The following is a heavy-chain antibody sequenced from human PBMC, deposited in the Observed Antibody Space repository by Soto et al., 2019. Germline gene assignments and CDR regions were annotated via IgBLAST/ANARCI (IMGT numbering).Heavy chain of an antibody. D-gene: IGHD6-13*01. J-gene: IGHJ4*02. CDR1: GGSISSYY. CDR3: ARARRSSSWHAFDY. V-gene: IGHV4-59*12. CDR2: IYYSGST. Sequence: SETLSLTCTVSGGSISSYYWSWIRQPPGKGLEWIGYIYYSGSTNYNPSLKSRVTISVDTSKNQFSLKLSSVTAADTAVYYCARARRSSSWHAFDYWGQGTLVTVSS.